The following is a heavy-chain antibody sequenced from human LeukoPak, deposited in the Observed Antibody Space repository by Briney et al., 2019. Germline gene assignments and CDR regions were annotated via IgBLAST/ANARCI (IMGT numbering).Heavy chain of an antibody. CDR2: MNPNSGNT. J-gene: IGHJ4*02. V-gene: IGHV1-8*01. CDR3: ARGLGKSMRYYFDY. Sequence: ASVKVSCKASGYTFTSCDINWVRQATGQGLEWMGWMNPNSGNTGYAQKFQGRVTMTRNTSISTAYMELSSLRSEDTAVYYCARGLGKSMRYYFDYWGQGTLVTVSS. CDR1: GYTFTSCD.